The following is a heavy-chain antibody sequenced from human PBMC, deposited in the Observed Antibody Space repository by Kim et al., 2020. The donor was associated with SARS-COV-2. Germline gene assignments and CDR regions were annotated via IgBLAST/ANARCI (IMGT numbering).Heavy chain of an antibody. J-gene: IGHJ4*01. D-gene: IGHD3-22*01. V-gene: IGHV3-30*18. CDR1: GFTFSSYG. CDR2: ISNDGSNK. Sequence: GGSLRLSCAASGFTFSSYGMHWVRQAPGKGLEWVAVISNDGSNKYYDYSVKGRFTISRDTSKNTLYLQMNSLRAEDTAVYYWAKAGSWDFYDTSGYFDY. CDR3: AKAGSWDFYDTSGYFDY.